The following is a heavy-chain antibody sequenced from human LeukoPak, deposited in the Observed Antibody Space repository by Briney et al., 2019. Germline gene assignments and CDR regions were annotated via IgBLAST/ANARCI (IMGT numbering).Heavy chain of an antibody. CDR2: IIPIFGTA. D-gene: IGHD3-22*01. Sequence: ASVKVSCKASGGTFSSYAISWVRQAPGQGLEWMGGIIPIFGTANYAQKFQGRVTITADESTSTAYMELSSLRSEDTAVYYCARSSNYYDSSGYEDYWGQGTLVTVSS. V-gene: IGHV1-69*13. CDR3: ARSSNYYDSSGYEDY. J-gene: IGHJ4*02. CDR1: GGTFSSYA.